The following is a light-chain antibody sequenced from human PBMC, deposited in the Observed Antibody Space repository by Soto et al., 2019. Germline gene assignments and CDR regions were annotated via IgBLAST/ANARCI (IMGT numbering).Light chain of an antibody. CDR3: SSYTSRGV. J-gene: IGLJ3*02. V-gene: IGLV2-14*01. CDR2: EVS. CDR1: SSDVGGHNY. Sequence: QSALTQPASVSGSPGQSITISCTGSSSDVGGHNYVSWYQQHPGKAPKLIIYEVSNRPSGVSNRFSGSKSGNTASLTISGLQAEDEADYYCSSYTSRGVFGVVTKLTVL.